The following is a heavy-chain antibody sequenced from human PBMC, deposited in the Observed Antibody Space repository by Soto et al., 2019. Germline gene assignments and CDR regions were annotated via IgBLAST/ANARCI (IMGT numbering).Heavy chain of an antibody. CDR3: ARSLLGDYYDSDGLDN. CDR2: IIPIFDIT. CDR1: GGPYSKYS. J-gene: IGHJ4*02. D-gene: IGHD3-22*01. Sequence: QVQLVQSGTEVKKPGSSVTVSCKASGGPYSKYSISWVRQAPGQGLEWMGRIIPIFDITNYAQKFQGRVKITADKATRTVYMDLSSLRSGDTAVYYCARSLLGDYYDSDGLDNWGQGTLGTVSS. V-gene: IGHV1-69*02.